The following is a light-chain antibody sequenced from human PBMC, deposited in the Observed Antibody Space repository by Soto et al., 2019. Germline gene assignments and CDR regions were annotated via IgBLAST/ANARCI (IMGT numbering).Light chain of an antibody. J-gene: IGLJ1*01. CDR1: SSDIGGYKH. CDR2: EVS. V-gene: IGLV2-14*01. Sequence: QSVLTQPASVSGSPGQSITISCTGTSSDIGGYKHVSWYQQHPGKAPKLMIYEVSNRPSGVSNRFSGSKSGNTASLTISGLQAEDEADYYCSSYTSISPYVFGTGTKVTV. CDR3: SSYTSISPYV.